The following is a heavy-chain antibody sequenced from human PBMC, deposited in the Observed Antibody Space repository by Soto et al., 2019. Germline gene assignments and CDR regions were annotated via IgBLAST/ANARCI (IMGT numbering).Heavy chain of an antibody. D-gene: IGHD2-2*01. Sequence: SETLSLTCTVSGGSISDDPYWSWIRQTPGKGLEWIGYIYHTGNTYYNPSLRSRVSISVDKSKSQFSLKLISVTAADTAVYFCARDEYQLLSSVSWFDSWGQGTLVTVSS. V-gene: IGHV4-30-4*01. CDR2: IYHTGNT. CDR1: GGSISDDPY. CDR3: ARDEYQLLSSVSWFDS. J-gene: IGHJ5*01.